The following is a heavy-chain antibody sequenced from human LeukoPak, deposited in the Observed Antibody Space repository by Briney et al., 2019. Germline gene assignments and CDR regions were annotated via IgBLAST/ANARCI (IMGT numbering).Heavy chain of an antibody. CDR1: GFTVSSTY. CDR3: AGSGSHVY. J-gene: IGHJ4*02. Sequence: GGSLRLSCAASGFTVSSTYMAWIRQAPGKGLEWVSSITGNGASTNFADSVKGRFTISRDNSKNTAYLQMNSLRAEDTAVYYCAGSGSHVYWGQGTLVTVSS. D-gene: IGHD1-26*01. CDR2: ITGNGAST. V-gene: IGHV3-23*01.